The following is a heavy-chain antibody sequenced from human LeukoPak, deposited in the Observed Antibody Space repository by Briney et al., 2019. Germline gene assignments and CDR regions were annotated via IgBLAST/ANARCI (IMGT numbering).Heavy chain of an antibody. D-gene: IGHD4-17*01. CDR2: ISYDGSNK. CDR3: ARGPLDDYGDYVFVY. Sequence: GGSLRLSCAASGFTFSSYAMHWVRQAPGKGLEWVAVISYDGSNKYYADSVKGRFTISRDNSKNTLYLQMNSLRAEDTAVYYCARGPLDDYGDYVFVYWGQGTLVTVSS. V-gene: IGHV3-30-3*01. CDR1: GFTFSSYA. J-gene: IGHJ4*02.